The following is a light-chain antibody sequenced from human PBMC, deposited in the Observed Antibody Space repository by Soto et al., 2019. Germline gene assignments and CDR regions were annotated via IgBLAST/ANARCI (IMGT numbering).Light chain of an antibody. Sequence: QSVLTQSPSASASLGASVKLTCALSSGHSSYAIAWHQQQPEKGPRALMKLNSDGSHTRGDGIPDRFSGSSSGAERYLTISSLQSEDEADYYCKTWGTGILVFGGGTKLTVL. CDR3: KTWGTGILV. CDR1: SGHSSYA. J-gene: IGLJ3*02. CDR2: LNSDGSH. V-gene: IGLV4-69*01.